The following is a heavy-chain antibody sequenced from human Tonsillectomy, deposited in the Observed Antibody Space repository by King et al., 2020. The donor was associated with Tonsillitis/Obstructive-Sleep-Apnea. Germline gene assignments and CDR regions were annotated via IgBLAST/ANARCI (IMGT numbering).Heavy chain of an antibody. Sequence: QLVQSGAVVKKPGASLRISCKGSGYSFSSYWINWVRQMPGKSLEWMGRIDPSDSYTNYSPSFQGHVTFSVDKSISTAYLQWSSLRASDTAMYYCARGGIGYHFAFDIWGQGTMVTVSS. CDR3: ARGGIGYHFAFDI. D-gene: IGHD5-12*01. CDR2: IDPSDSYT. J-gene: IGHJ3*02. V-gene: IGHV5-10-1*01. CDR1: GYSFSSYW.